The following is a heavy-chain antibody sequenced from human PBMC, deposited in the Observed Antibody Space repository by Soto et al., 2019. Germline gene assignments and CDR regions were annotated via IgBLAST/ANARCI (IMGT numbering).Heavy chain of an antibody. CDR1: GGTFSSYA. CDR3: ARDGPITRTPDR. Sequence: ASVKVSCKASGGTFSSYAISWVRQAPGQGLEWMGGIIPIFGTANYAQKFQGRVTITADESTSTAYMELSSLRSEDTAVYYCARDGPITRTPDRWGQGTLVTVSS. D-gene: IGHD1-7*01. CDR2: IIPIFGTA. J-gene: IGHJ5*02. V-gene: IGHV1-69*13.